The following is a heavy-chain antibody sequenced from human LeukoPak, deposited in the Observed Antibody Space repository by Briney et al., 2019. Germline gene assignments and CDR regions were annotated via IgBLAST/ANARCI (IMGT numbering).Heavy chain of an antibody. J-gene: IGHJ4*02. Sequence: PGGSLRLSCAASGFTFSSYSMNWVRQAPGKGLEWVSSISSSSSYIYYAYSVKGRFTISRDNAKNSLYLQMNSLRAEDTAVYYCARESITPTYYYGSGSWGGFDYWGQGTLVTVSS. CDR3: ARESITPTYYYGSGSWGGFDY. D-gene: IGHD3-10*01. CDR1: GFTFSSYS. V-gene: IGHV3-21*01. CDR2: ISSSSSYI.